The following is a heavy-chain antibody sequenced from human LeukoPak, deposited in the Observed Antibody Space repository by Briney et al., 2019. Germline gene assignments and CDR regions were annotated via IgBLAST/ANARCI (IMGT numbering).Heavy chain of an antibody. CDR3: ARDRGYDSSGYYRNWFDP. CDR1: GGSISSHY. Sequence: SSETLSLTCSVSGGSISSHYWSWIRQPPGKGLEWIGYIYYSGSTNYNPSLKSRVTISVDTSKNQFSLKLSSVTAADTAVYYCARDRGYDSSGYYRNWFDPWGQGTLVTVSS. D-gene: IGHD3-22*01. V-gene: IGHV4-59*11. CDR2: IYYSGST. J-gene: IGHJ5*02.